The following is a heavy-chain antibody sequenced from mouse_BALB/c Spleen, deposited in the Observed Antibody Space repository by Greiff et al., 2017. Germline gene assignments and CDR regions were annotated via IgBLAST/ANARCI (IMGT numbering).Heavy chain of an antibody. Sequence: EVQLQESGGDLVKPGGSLKLSCAASGFTFSSYGMSWVRQTPDKRLEWVATISSGGSYTYYPDSVKGRFTISRDNAKNTLYLQMSRLKSEDTAMYYCAKGYFDVWGAGTTVTVSS. CDR3: AKGYFDV. V-gene: IGHV5-6*01. J-gene: IGHJ1*01. CDR1: GFTFSSYG. CDR2: ISSGGSYT.